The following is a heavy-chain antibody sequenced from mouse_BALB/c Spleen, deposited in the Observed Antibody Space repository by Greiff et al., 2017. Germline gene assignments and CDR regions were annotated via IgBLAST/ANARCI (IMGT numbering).Heavy chain of an antibody. CDR2: IWSGGST. CDR1: GFSLTSYG. CDR3: ARNGLYYGSTYWYFDV. D-gene: IGHD1-1*01. V-gene: IGHV2-2*02. J-gene: IGHJ1*01. Sequence: VQLQESGPGLVQPSQSLSITCTVSGFSLTSYGVHWVRQSPGKGLEWLGVIWSGGSTDYNAAFISRLSISKDNSKSQVFFKMNSLQANDTAIYYCARNGLYYGSTYWYFDVWGAGTTVTVSS.